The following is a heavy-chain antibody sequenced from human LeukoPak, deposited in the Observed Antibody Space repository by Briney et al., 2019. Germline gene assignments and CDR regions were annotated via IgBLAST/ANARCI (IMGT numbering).Heavy chain of an antibody. CDR2: IIPIFGTA. J-gene: IGHJ5*02. Sequence: SVKVSCKASGGTFSSYAISWVRQAPGQGLEWMGGIIPIFGTANYAQKFQGRVTITADESTSTAYMELSSLRSEDTAVYYCARGPYYYDSSRYDNWFDPWGQGTLVPVSS. D-gene: IGHD3-22*01. V-gene: IGHV1-69*01. CDR1: GGTFSSYA. CDR3: ARGPYYYDSSRYDNWFDP.